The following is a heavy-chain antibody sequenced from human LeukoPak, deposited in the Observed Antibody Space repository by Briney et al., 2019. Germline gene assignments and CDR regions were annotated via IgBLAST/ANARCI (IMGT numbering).Heavy chain of an antibody. D-gene: IGHD6-19*01. V-gene: IGHV1-8*01. CDR1: GYTFTSYD. J-gene: IGHJ4*02. CDR3: ARDYGYSSGSGDY. CDR2: MNPNSGNT. Sequence: GASVKVSCKASGYTFTSYDINWVRQATGQGLEWMGWMNPNSGNTGYAQKLQGRVTMTTDTSTSTAYMELRSLRSDDTAVYYCARDYGYSSGSGDYWGQGTLVTVSS.